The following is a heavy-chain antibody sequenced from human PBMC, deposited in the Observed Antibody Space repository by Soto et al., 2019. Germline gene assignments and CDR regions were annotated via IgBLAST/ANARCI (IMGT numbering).Heavy chain of an antibody. CDR1: GGSISSGGYY. Sequence: PSETLSLTCTVSGGSISSGGYYWSWIRQHPGKGLEWIGYIYYSGSTYYNPSLKSRVTISVDTSKNQFSLKLSSVTAADTAVYYCAREPPLTGLFDYWGQGTLVTVYS. D-gene: IGHD3-9*01. CDR2: IYYSGST. V-gene: IGHV4-31*03. J-gene: IGHJ4*02. CDR3: AREPPLTGLFDY.